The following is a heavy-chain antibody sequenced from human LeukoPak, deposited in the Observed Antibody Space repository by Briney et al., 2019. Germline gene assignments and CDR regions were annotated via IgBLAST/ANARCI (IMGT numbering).Heavy chain of an antibody. CDR3: ASGGRFLEWFDY. V-gene: IGHV3-7*01. CDR2: IKQDGSEK. J-gene: IGHJ5*01. D-gene: IGHD3-3*01. CDR1: GFTFSSYW. Sequence: GGSLRLSCAAAGFTFSSYWMSWVRQAPGKGLEWVANIKQDGSEKYHVGSVKGRFTISRDNAKNSLYLQMNSLRAEDTAVYYCASGGRFLEWFDYWGQGNMVTVSS.